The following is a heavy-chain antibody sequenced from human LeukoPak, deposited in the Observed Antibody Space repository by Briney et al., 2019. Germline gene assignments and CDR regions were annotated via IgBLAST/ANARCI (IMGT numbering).Heavy chain of an antibody. D-gene: IGHD4-11*01. J-gene: IGHJ4*02. CDR1: GFTFSSYS. V-gene: IGHV3-21*06. CDR2: ISSSSTYI. CDR3: ARDLTTVTTAVFAY. Sequence: GGSLRLSCAASGFTFSSYSMNWVRQAPGKGLVWVSSISSSSTYIYYADSVKGRFTISRNKAKNSLYLQMNSLRAEDTAVYYCARDLTTVTTAVFAYWGQGTLVTVSS.